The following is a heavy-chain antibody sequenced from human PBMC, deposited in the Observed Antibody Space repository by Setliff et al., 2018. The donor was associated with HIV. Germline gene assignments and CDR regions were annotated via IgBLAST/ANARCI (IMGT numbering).Heavy chain of an antibody. CDR1: GGSINSGGYY. CDR2: IYYSGSA. Sequence: SETLSLTCTVSGGSINSGGYYWSWIRQHPGKGLEWIGYIYYSGSAYYNPSLKSRVTISADTSKNQFSLNLSSVTAADTAVYFCARVYYGDLEYWGQGTLVTVSS. D-gene: IGHD4-17*01. V-gene: IGHV4-31*03. J-gene: IGHJ4*02. CDR3: ARVYYGDLEY.